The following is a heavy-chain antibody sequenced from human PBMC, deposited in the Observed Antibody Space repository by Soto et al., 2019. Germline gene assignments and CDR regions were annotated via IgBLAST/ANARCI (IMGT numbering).Heavy chain of an antibody. V-gene: IGHV3-21*01. CDR3: ARITLRGVVIRDYYYYGMDV. Sequence: GGSLRLSCAASGFTFSNYGMHWVRQAPGKGLEWVSSISSSSSYIYYADSVKGRFTISRDNAKNSLYLQMNSLRAEDTAVYYCARITLRGVVIRDYYYYGMDVWGQGTTVTVYS. CDR1: GFTFSNYG. J-gene: IGHJ6*02. D-gene: IGHD3-22*01. CDR2: ISSSSSYI.